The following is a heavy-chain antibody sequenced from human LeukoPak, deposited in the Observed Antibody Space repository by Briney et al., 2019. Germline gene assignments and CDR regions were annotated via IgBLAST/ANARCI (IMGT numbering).Heavy chain of an antibody. CDR3: ARVHVSYLDC. J-gene: IGHJ4*02. CDR1: GFAFSSYG. CDR2: IWYDGSKK. V-gene: IGHV3-33*01. Sequence: GGFLRLSCAASGFAFSSYGMHWVRQAPGKGLGWVAVIWYDGSKKYYADSVKGRFTISRDNSKNTVDLQMNSLRAEDTAVYYCARVHVSYLDCWGQGTLVTVSS.